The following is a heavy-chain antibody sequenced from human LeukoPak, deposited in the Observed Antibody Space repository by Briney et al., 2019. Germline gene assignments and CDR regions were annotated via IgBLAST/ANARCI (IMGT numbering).Heavy chain of an antibody. Sequence: PGGSLRLSCAASGFTFSSYAMSWVRQAPGKGLEWVSAISGSGGSTYYADSVKGRFTISRDNSKNTLYLQMNSLRAEDTAVYYCAREQYYDFWRGQHHSNWFDPWGQGTLVTVSS. CDR3: AREQYYDFWRGQHHSNWFDP. J-gene: IGHJ5*02. D-gene: IGHD3-3*01. CDR2: ISGSGGST. CDR1: GFTFSSYA. V-gene: IGHV3-23*01.